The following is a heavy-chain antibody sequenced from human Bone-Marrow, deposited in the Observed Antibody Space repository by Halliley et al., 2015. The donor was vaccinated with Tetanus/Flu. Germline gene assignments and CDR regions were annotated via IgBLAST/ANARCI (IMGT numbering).Heavy chain of an antibody. CDR1: GYSFTSYG. V-gene: IGHV1-18*04. J-gene: IGHJ5*02. CDR3: ARYALGKNWFDP. CDR2: INVYNGNT. Sequence: QLVQSGAEVKKPGASVKVSCKASGYSFTSYGISWVRQAPGQGLEWMGWINVYNGNTDYEQKFQGRLTMTTDTSTSTAYMELRSLRSDDTAVYYCARYALGKNWFDPWGQGTLVTVSS. D-gene: IGHD7-27*01.